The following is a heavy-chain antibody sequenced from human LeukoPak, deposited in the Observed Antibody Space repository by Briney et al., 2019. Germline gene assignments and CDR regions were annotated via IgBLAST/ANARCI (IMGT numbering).Heavy chain of an antibody. Sequence: PGGSLRLSCAASGFTFSNYSMNWVRQAPGKGLEWVGRVRSKTDDETTDYAAPVKGRFTISRDDSNNTLYLQMDSLKTEDTALYYCTTDLIFSEDCTSARCFAGGAWGQGILVTVSS. CDR3: TTDLIFSEDCTSARCFAGGA. J-gene: IGHJ4*02. D-gene: IGHD2-2*01. CDR1: GFTFSNYS. V-gene: IGHV3-15*01. CDR2: VRSKTDDETT.